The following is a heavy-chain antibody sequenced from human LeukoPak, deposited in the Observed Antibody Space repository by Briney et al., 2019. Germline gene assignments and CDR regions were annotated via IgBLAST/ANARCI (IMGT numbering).Heavy chain of an antibody. V-gene: IGHV4-39*01. CDR3: AKNASTVVTPGGWFDP. D-gene: IGHD4-23*01. CDR2: IYYSGST. J-gene: IGHJ5*02. Sequence: SETLSLTCTVSGGSISSRSYYWGWIRQPPGKGLEWIGSIYYSGSTYYNPSLKSRVTISVGTSKSQFSLRLSSVTAADTAVYYCAKNASTVVTPGGWFDPWGQGTLVTVSS. CDR1: GGSISSRSYY.